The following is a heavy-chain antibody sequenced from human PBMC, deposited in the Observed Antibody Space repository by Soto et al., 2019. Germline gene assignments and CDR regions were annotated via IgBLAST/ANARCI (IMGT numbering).Heavy chain of an antibody. Sequence: GGSLRLSCAASGFTFSDYTLNWVRQAPGKGLEWVLHITGGSNTINYADSVQGRFTISRDNAKNSLFLQMNSLRPEDTALYYCARAIYGSLHYFDYWGQGTLVTVSS. J-gene: IGHJ4*02. CDR2: ITGGSNTI. CDR3: ARAIYGSLHYFDY. CDR1: GFTFSDYT. V-gene: IGHV3-48*01. D-gene: IGHD3-10*01.